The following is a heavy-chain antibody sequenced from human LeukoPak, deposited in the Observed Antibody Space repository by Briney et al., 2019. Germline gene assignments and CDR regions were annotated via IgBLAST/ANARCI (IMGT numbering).Heavy chain of an antibody. CDR1: GFTFSNYW. Sequence: PGGSLRLSCAASGFTFSNYWMHWVRQAPGKGLVWVSRINTDGSTTTYADSVKGRFTISRDNAKNTLYLQMNSLRAEDTAVYYCAIAADYYASGIFYWGQGTLVTVSS. J-gene: IGHJ4*02. CDR2: INTDGSTT. CDR3: AIAADYYASGIFY. D-gene: IGHD3-10*01. V-gene: IGHV3-74*01.